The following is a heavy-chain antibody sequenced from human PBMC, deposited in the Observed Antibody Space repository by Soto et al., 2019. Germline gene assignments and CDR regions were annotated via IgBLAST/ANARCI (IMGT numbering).Heavy chain of an antibody. D-gene: IGHD6-6*01. J-gene: IGHJ6*02. CDR1: GYTLTELS. CDR2: FDPEDGET. Sequence: GASVKVSCKVSGYTLTELSMHWVRQAPGKGLEWMGGFDPEDGETIYAQKFQGRVTMTEDTSTDTAYMELSSVTAADTAVYYCARDVLPDSSSPHYYYGMDVWGQGTTVTVSS. CDR3: ARDVLPDSSSPHYYYGMDV. V-gene: IGHV1-24*01.